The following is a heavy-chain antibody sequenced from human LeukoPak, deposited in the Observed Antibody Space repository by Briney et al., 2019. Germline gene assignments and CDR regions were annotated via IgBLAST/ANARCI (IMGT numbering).Heavy chain of an antibody. J-gene: IGHJ4*02. Sequence: GGSLRLSCATSGFTFSSYSMNWVRQAPGKGLEWVSFISGSSNYIYYADSMKGRFTISRDKAKNSLYLQMNSLRAEDTAVYYCARGEYGSGSYHIDYWGQGTLVTVSS. CDR1: GFTFSSYS. D-gene: IGHD3-10*01. CDR2: ISGSSNYI. CDR3: ARGEYGSGSYHIDY. V-gene: IGHV3-21*01.